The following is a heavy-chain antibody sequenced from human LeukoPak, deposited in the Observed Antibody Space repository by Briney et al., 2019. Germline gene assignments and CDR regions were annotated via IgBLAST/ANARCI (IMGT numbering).Heavy chain of an antibody. CDR3: ARDASGSGDMDV. CDR2: INAGNGNT. CDR1: GYTFTSYA. Sequence: GASVTVSCKASGYTFTSYAMHWVRQAPGQRLEWMGWINAGNGNTKYSQEFQGRVTITRDTSASTAYMELSSLRSEDMAVYYCARDASGSGDMDVWGKGTTVTVSS. D-gene: IGHD1-26*01. V-gene: IGHV1-3*03. J-gene: IGHJ6*03.